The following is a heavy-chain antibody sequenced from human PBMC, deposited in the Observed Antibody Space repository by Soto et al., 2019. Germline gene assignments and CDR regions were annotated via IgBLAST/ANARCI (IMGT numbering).Heavy chain of an antibody. D-gene: IGHD3-9*01. V-gene: IGHV3-23*01. Sequence: GGSLRLSCAASGFTFSSYAMSWVRQAPGKGLEWVSAISGSGGSTYYADSVKGRFTISRDNSKNTLYLQMNSLRAEDTAVYYCAKDFYDILTGYSPEDAFDIWGQGTMVTVSS. CDR1: GFTFSSYA. J-gene: IGHJ3*02. CDR2: ISGSGGST. CDR3: AKDFYDILTGYSPEDAFDI.